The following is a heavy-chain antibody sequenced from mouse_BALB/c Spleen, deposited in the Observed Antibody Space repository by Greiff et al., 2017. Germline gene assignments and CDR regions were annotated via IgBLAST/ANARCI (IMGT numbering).Heavy chain of an antibody. J-gene: IGHJ3*01. CDR2: IYPGNSDT. V-gene: IGHV1-5*01. D-gene: IGHD2-4*01. CDR1: GYTFTSYW. Sequence: VQLQQSGTVLARPGASVKMSCKASGYTFTSYWMHWVKQRPGQGLEWIGAIYPGNSDTSYNQKFKGKAKLTAVTSTSTAYMELSSLTNEDSAVYYCTRGKNYDGFAYWGQGTLVTVSA. CDR3: TRGKNYDGFAY.